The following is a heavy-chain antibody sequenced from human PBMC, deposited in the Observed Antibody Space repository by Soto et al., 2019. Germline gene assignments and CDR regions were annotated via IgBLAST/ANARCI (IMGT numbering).Heavy chain of an antibody. V-gene: IGHV1-18*01. CDR2: ISAYNRKT. Sequence: QAQLVQSGAEVKKPGASVKVSCKASGYTFTNYGISWVRQAPGQGLEWMGWISAYNRKTDHAQKFQGRVTMTTDTPTSTANMELRRLRSDDTAVYCCASDRSRSSLWGQGTQVPVSA. D-gene: IGHD6-6*01. CDR1: GYTFTNYG. CDR3: ASDRSRSSL. J-gene: IGHJ4*02.